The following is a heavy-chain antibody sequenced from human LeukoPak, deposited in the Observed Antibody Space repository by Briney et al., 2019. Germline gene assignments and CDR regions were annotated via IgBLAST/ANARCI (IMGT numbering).Heavy chain of an antibody. D-gene: IGHD3-22*01. CDR1: GFTFSSYW. V-gene: IGHV3-15*01. CDR3: TTVEMYYYDSSGYYYVGGVDY. J-gene: IGHJ4*02. CDR2: IKSKTDGGTT. Sequence: GGSLRLSCAASGFTFSSYWMSWVRQAPGKGLEWVGRIKSKTDGGTTDYAAPVKGRFTISRDDSKNTLYLQMNSLKTEDTAVYYCTTVEMYYYDSSGYYYVGGVDYWGQGTLVTVSS.